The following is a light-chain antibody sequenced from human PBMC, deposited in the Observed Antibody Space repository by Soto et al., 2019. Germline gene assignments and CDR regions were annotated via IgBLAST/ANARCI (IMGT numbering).Light chain of an antibody. J-gene: IGLJ1*01. CDR2: DVT. V-gene: IGLV2-11*01. CDR3: CSFAGSYVV. Sequence: QSVLTQPHSVSGSPGQSVAISCTGTSSDVGAYDYVSWYQQHPGQVPKHMIYDVTKRPSGVPDRFSGSKSGNTASLTISGLQAEDEADYYCCSFAGSYVVFGTGTKLTVL. CDR1: SSDVGAYDY.